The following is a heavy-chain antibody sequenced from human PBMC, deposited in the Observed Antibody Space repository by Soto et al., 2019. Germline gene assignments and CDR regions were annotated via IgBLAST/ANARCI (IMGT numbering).Heavy chain of an antibody. CDR2: INTYNGNT. Sequence: QVQLVQSGAEVKNPGASVKVSCKASGYTFTRYGIGWARQAPGQGLEWMGWINTYNGNTNYAQNVQGRVTLTTDTATSTAYMELRCLRSNDTAIYYCAMVDVYVTPSPQDVWGQGTTVSVSS. D-gene: IGHD3-16*01. CDR1: GYTFTRYG. CDR3: AMVDVYVTPSPQDV. J-gene: IGHJ6*02. V-gene: IGHV1-18*01.